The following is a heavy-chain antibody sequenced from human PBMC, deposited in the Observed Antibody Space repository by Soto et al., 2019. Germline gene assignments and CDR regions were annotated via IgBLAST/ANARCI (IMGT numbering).Heavy chain of an antibody. CDR2: INDDNGNK. Sequence: ASVKVSCKASGYTFTNYAMHWVRQAPGQRLEWMGWINDDNGNKKYSQKFQGRVTITRDTSASTAYMELSSLISEDTAVYYCARGSTRATFYYFDYWGQGTRVTVPA. D-gene: IGHD3-16*01. V-gene: IGHV1-3*01. CDR3: ARGSTRATFYYFDY. J-gene: IGHJ4*02. CDR1: GYTFTNYA.